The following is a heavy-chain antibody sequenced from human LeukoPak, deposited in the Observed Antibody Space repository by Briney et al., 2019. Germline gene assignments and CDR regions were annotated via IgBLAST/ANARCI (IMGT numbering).Heavy chain of an antibody. V-gene: IGHV3-7*03. CDR3: ARDSGKARSDY. Sequence: GESLRLSCVASGFTFSGYWISWVRQAPGKGLEWVANIKQNGGERYYVDSVKGRFTISRDNAKNSLYLQMNSLRAEDTAVYYCARDSGKARSDYWGQGALVTVSS. CDR2: IKQNGGER. D-gene: IGHD4-23*01. CDR1: GFTFSGYW. J-gene: IGHJ4*02.